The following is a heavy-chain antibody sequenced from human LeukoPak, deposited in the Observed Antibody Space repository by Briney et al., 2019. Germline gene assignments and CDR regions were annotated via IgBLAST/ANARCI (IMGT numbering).Heavy chain of an antibody. CDR3: AREGPSMVRGAKGYFDY. V-gene: IGHV3-53*01. D-gene: IGHD3-10*01. J-gene: IGHJ4*02. Sequence: PGGSLRLSCAASGFTVSSNYMSWVRQAPGKGLEWVSVIYSGGSTYYADSVKGRFTISRDNSKNTLYLQMNSLRAVDTAVYYCAREGPSMVRGAKGYFDYWGQGTLVTVSS. CDR2: IYSGGST. CDR1: GFTVSSNY.